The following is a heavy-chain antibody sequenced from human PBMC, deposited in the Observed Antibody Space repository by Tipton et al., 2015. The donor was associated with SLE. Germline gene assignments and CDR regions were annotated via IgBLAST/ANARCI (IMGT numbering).Heavy chain of an antibody. CDR1: GGSISRSRYY. Sequence: TLSLTCTVSGGSISRSRYYWGWIRQPPGKGLEWIGSIYHSGTAYYNLSLKSRVTISADTSKNQISLKLSSVTAADTAVYYCARYPESNYHWFGPWGQGALVTVSS. J-gene: IGHJ5*02. V-gene: IGHV4-39*07. CDR2: IYHSGTA. D-gene: IGHD4-11*01. CDR3: ARYPESNYHWFGP.